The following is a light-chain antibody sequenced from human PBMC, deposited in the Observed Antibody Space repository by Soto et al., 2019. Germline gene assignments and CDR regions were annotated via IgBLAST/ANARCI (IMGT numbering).Light chain of an antibody. CDR2: KAS. CDR3: QQYDM. Sequence: DIQMTQSPSTLSASVGDRVTITCRASQSIDTWLAWFQQKPGKAPKVLIYKASILESGVPSRFSGSGSGTEFTLTITSLQPEDFATYYCQQYDMFGPGTKVDI. J-gene: IGKJ1*01. V-gene: IGKV1-5*03. CDR1: QSIDTW.